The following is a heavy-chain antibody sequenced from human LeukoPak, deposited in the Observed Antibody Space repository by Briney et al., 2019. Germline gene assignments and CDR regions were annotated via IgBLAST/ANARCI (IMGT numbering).Heavy chain of an antibody. CDR1: CGSISSYY. V-gene: IGHV4-59*08. J-gene: IGHJ3*02. CDR3: ARSGGSYFAFEI. CDR2: IYYSGST. Sequence: SETLSLTCTLSCGSISSYYWSWIRQPPGQGLEWIAYIYYSGSTNYNPSLKSRATISLDTSKNQFSLKLTSVTAADTAVYYCARSGGSYFAFEIWGQGTMVTVSS. D-gene: IGHD1-26*01.